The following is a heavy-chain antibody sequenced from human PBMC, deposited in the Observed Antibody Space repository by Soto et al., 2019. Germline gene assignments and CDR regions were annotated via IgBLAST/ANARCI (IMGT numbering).Heavy chain of an antibody. CDR1: GGSIISYY. CDR3: ARGDDDYYYYGMDV. V-gene: IGHV4-59*01. J-gene: IGHJ6*02. Sequence: SETLSLTCTVSGGSIISYYWNWIRQSPGKGLEWIGFFYYRGRTKYNPSLKSRVTISPDTSENQISLKLNSVTAADTAVYYCARGDDDYYYYGMDVWGQGTKVT. CDR2: FYYRGRT. D-gene: IGHD1-1*01.